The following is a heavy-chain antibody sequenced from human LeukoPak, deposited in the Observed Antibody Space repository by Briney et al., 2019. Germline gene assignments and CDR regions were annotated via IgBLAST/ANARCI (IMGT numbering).Heavy chain of an antibody. CDR1: GFTFSSYS. J-gene: IGHJ4*02. D-gene: IGHD3-10*01. Sequence: GGSLRLSCAASGFTFSSYSMNWVRQASGKGLEWDAAISTTSGNIYYADSVKGRFTISRDNSKNTLYLQMNSLRAEDTAVYYCAKDLEWHGSGPSKGYWGQGTLVTVSS. CDR3: AKDLEWHGSGPSKGY. V-gene: IGHV3-21*04. CDR2: ISTTSGNI.